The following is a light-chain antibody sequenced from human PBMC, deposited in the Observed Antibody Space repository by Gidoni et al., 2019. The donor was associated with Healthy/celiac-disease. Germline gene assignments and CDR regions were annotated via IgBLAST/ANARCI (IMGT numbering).Light chain of an antibody. Sequence: QSVLTQPPSASGTPGQRVTISCSGSSPNIGSNTVNWYQQLPGTAPKLLIYSNNQRPSGVPDRFSSSKSGTSASLAISGLQSEDEADYYCAAWDDSLNPVFGTGTKVTVL. J-gene: IGLJ1*01. CDR1: SPNIGSNT. V-gene: IGLV1-44*01. CDR2: SNN. CDR3: AAWDDSLNPV.